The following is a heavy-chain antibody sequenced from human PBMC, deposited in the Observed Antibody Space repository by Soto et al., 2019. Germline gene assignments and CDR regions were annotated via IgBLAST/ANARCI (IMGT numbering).Heavy chain of an antibody. J-gene: IGHJ6*02. D-gene: IGHD5-18*01. CDR3: ASFPSGYSYGNPCYYYGMDV. CDR1: GFTFSSYG. CDR2: IWYDGSNK. Sequence: PGGSLRLSCAASGFTFSSYGMHWVRQAPGKGLEWVAVIWYDGSNKYYADSVKGRFTISRDNSKNTLYLQMNSLRAEDTAVYYCASFPSGYSYGNPCYYYGMDVWGQGTTVTVS. V-gene: IGHV3-33*01.